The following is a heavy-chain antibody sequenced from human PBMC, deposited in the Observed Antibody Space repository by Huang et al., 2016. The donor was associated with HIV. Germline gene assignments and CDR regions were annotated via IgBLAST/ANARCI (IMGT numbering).Heavy chain of an antibody. CDR2: ISKEGSTK. J-gene: IGHJ4*02. Sequence: QVQLVESGGGVVQPGTSLRLSCAASGFTFSNDAMNGVRQGPGKGGDGLAVISKEGSTKCDADSVKGRFTISRDNSKNTVYLQMNSLRAEDTAVYYCARSEPSRYYFDYWGQGTLVTVSS. CDR1: GFTFSNDA. V-gene: IGHV3-30-3*01. CDR3: ARSEPSRYYFDY.